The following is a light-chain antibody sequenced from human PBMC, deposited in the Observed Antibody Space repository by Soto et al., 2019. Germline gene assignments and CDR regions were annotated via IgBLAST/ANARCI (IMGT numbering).Light chain of an antibody. CDR3: QQSGSSCYP. CDR2: GAS. Sequence: EIVLTQSPGTLSLSPGERATLSCSASQSVSSAYLAWYQQIPGQAPRLLIYGASSRATGIPDRFSGSASGTDCTLPISGLEPEDFAVYYWQQSGSSCYPFCQGTKLEIK. CDR1: QSVSSAY. V-gene: IGKV3-20*01. J-gene: IGKJ2*01.